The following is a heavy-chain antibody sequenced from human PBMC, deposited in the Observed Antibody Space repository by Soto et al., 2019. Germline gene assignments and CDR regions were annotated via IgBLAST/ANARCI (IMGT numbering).Heavy chain of an antibody. V-gene: IGHV4-39*01. CDR1: GGSISSSSYY. CDR2: IYYSGST. CDR3: ARGGMDYMDV. Sequence: SETLSLTCTVSGGSISSSSYYWGWIRQPPGKGLEWIGSIYYSGSTYYNPSLKSRVTISVDTAKNQFSLKLSSGTAADTAVYYCARGGMDYMDVWGKGTTVTVSS. J-gene: IGHJ6*03.